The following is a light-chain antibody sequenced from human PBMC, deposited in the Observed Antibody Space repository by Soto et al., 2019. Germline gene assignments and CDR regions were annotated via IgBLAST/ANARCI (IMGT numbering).Light chain of an antibody. J-gene: IGKJ2*01. CDR1: QDITLY. CDR3: QQYDSRPNN. Sequence: DIQMTQSPSSLSASVGDRVTITCQASQDITLYLNWYQHKAGKAPNLLIHDVSTLETGVPASFSRRGYGTMLTLTIINLHPEDVATYYCQQYDSRPNNVGQEIKVEIK. CDR2: DVS. V-gene: IGKV1-33*01.